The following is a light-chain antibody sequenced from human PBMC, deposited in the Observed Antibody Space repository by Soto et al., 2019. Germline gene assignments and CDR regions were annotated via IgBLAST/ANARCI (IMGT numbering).Light chain of an antibody. V-gene: IGKV3-11*01. Sequence: EIVLTQSPATLSLSPGERATLSCRASQSVTTYLAWYQQKPGQAPRLLIYDASNRVTGIPARFSGSGSGTDFTLTISSLEPEDFAVYYCQQRSNWPPLTFGQGTKVEIK. J-gene: IGKJ1*01. CDR1: QSVTTY. CDR3: QQRSNWPPLT. CDR2: DAS.